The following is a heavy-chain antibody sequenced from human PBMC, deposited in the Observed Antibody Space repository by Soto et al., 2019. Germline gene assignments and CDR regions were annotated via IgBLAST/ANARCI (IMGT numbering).Heavy chain of an antibody. CDR1: GGSICGYTWY. J-gene: IGHJ5*02. D-gene: IGHD2-2*01. CDR3: ARLHCSSPNRAPLDP. V-gene: IGHV4-39*01. Sequence: VSRTGTVCGGSICGYTWYPYQIHQTPGMGLEWIGSISYSGTSSYNPSLKSRVTMSVDTSKKQLSLRLSSVIAADTAVYYCARLHCSSPNRAPLDPWGQRTLVTVPS. CDR2: ISYSGTS.